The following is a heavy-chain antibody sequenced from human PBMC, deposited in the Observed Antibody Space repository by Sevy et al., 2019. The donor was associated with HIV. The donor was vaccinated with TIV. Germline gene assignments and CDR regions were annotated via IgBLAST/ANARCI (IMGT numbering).Heavy chain of an antibody. CDR1: GFLFGDYT. D-gene: IGHD3-3*01. Sequence: GGSLRLSCTASGFLFGDYTMSWVRQAPGKGLEWVGLIRSKAYGGTTEYAASVKGRFSISRDDPKSIAYLQMNSLKTEDTALYYCSRENSYYDFWSGSSGMDVWGQRTTVTVSS. CDR2: IRSKAYGGTT. CDR3: SRENSYYDFWSGSSGMDV. V-gene: IGHV3-49*04. J-gene: IGHJ6*02.